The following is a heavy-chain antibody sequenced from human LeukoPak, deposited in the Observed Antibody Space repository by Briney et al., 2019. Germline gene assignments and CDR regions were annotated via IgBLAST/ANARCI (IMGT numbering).Heavy chain of an antibody. CDR1: GGSVRISSYY. J-gene: IGHJ6*03. D-gene: IGHD2-15*01. Sequence: SETLSLTCTVSGGSVRISSYYWGWIRRPPGKGLEWIGSIYYSGSTYYNPSLKSRVTISVDTSKNQFSLKLSSVTAADTAVYYCARGPNCSGGSCYILYYYYMDVWGKGTTVTVSS. CDR3: ARGPNCSGGSCYILYYYYMDV. V-gene: IGHV4-39*07. CDR2: IYYSGST.